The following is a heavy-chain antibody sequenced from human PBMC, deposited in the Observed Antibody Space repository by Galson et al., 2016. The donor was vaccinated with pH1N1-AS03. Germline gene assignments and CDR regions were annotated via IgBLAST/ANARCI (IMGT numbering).Heavy chain of an antibody. Sequence: SLRLSCATSGFDFSRSPMHWVRQAPGKGLEWVSVISFESSNKRYADSVEGRLVISRDNSNNMVYLQMNSLRSEDTAVYYCAKDHSNFYGMDVWGQGTTVTVSS. CDR2: ISFESSNK. CDR3: AKDHSNFYGMDV. CDR1: GFDFSRSP. V-gene: IGHV3-30*09. J-gene: IGHJ6*02. D-gene: IGHD4-11*01.